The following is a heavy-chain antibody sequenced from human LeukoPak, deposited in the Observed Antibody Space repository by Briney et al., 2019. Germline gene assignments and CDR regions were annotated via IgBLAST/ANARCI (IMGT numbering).Heavy chain of an antibody. CDR3: ARKGGHFDY. V-gene: IGHV4-59*01. J-gene: IGHJ4*02. CDR1: GGSIRYYY. Sequence: SETLSLTCTVSGGSIRYYYWSWIRQSPGKGLEWIGYIYYNGSTNYNPSLKSRVTISVDMSKNQFSLKVTSVTAADTAIYYCARKGGHFDYWGQGTLVTVSS. D-gene: IGHD2-15*01. CDR2: IYYNGST.